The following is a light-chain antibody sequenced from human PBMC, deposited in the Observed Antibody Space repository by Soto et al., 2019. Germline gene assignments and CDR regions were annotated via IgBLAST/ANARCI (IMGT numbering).Light chain of an antibody. CDR1: QSISRW. CDR3: QQYNSYCT. CDR2: KAS. Sequence: DIQITQSPSTMPASVGDRVTITCRASQSISRWLDWYQQKPGKAPKLLIYKASSLESGVPSRFSGSGSGTEFTLTISSLQPDDFATYYCQQYNSYCTFGQGTKLEIK. J-gene: IGKJ2*02. V-gene: IGKV1-5*03.